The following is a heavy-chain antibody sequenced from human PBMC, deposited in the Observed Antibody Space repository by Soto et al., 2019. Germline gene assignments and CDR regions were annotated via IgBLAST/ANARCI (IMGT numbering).Heavy chain of an antibody. CDR3: AREGANGGRIAVAAPAWGYYYYGMDV. D-gene: IGHD6-13*01. CDR1: GFTFSSYG. CDR2: IWYDGSNK. J-gene: IGHJ6*02. Sequence: QVQLVESGGGVVQPGRSLRLSCAASGFTFSSYGMHWVRQAPGKGLEWVAVIWYDGSNKYYADSVKGRFTISRDNSKNTLYLQINSLRDEDPAVYYCAREGANGGRIAVAAPAWGYYYYGMDVWGQGTTVTVSS. V-gene: IGHV3-33*01.